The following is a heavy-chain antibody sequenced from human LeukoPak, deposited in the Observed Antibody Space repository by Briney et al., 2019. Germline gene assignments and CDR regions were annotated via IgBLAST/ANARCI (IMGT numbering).Heavy chain of an antibody. V-gene: IGHV4-38-2*02. CDR3: ARVVSGWADY. CDR2: IYHSGST. Sequence: PSETLSLTCTVSGYSISSGYYWGWIRQPPGKGLEWIGSIYHSGSTYYNPSLKSRVTISVDTSKNQFSLKLSSVTAADTAVYYCARVVSGWADYWGQGTLVTASS. D-gene: IGHD6-19*01. CDR1: GYSISSGYY. J-gene: IGHJ4*02.